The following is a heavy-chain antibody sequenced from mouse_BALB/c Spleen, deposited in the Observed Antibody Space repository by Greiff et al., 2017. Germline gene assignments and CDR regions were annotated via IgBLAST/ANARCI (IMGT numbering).Heavy chain of an antibody. V-gene: IGHV14-4*02. D-gene: IGHD1-2*01. CDR1: GFNIKDYY. CDR2: IDPENGDT. J-gene: IGHJ3*01. CDR3: TLHYYGPFAY. Sequence: VQLQQSGAELVRSGASVKLSCTASGFNIKDYYMHWVKQRPEQGLEWIGWIDPENGDTEYAPKFQGKATMTADTSSNTAYLQLSSLTSEDTAVYYCTLHYYGPFAYWGQGTLVTVSA.